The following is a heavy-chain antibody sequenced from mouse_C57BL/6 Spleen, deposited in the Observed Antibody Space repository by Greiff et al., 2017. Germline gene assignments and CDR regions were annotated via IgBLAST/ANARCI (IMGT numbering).Heavy chain of an antibody. CDR3: ASRAYYYGSSDMDY. CDR1: GYTFTSYW. Sequence: QVQLQQPGAELVKPGASVKMSCKASGYTFTSYWITWVKQRPGQGLEWIGDIYPGSGSTNYNEKFKSKATLTVDTSSSTAYMQLSSLTSEDSAVYYGASRAYYYGSSDMDYWGQGTTLTVSS. D-gene: IGHD1-1*01. CDR2: IYPGSGST. V-gene: IGHV1-55*01. J-gene: IGHJ4*01.